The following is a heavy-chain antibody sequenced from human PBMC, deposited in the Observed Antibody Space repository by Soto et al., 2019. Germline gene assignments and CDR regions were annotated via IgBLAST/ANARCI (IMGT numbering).Heavy chain of an antibody. CDR3: ARPGVAAAPDDY. Sequence: EVQLLESGGGLVQPGGSMRLSCAASGFTFSSYAMSWVRQAPGKGLEWVSTISGSGVNTYYADSVKGRFTISRDNSKNTLYLQMNSLRAEDTAMYYCARPGVAAAPDDYWGQGTLVTASS. V-gene: IGHV3-23*01. D-gene: IGHD6-13*01. CDR1: GFTFSSYA. J-gene: IGHJ4*02. CDR2: ISGSGVNT.